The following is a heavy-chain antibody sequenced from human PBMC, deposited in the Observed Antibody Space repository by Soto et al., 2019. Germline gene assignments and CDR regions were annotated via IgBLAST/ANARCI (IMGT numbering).Heavy chain of an antibody. J-gene: IGHJ4*02. CDR3: ARGMRQYYYDSSGHFDY. CDR1: GFTFSSYW. D-gene: IGHD3-22*01. Sequence: TGGSLRLSCAASGFTFSSYWMSWVRQAPGKGLEWVAVISYDGSNKYYADSVKGRFTISRDNAKNTLYLQMNSLRAEDTAVYYCARGMRQYYYDSSGHFDYWGQGNRVTVSS. CDR2: ISYDGSNK. V-gene: IGHV3-30-3*01.